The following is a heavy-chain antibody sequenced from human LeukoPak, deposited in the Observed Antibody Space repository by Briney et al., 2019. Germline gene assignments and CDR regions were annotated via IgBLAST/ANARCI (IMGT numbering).Heavy chain of an antibody. J-gene: IGHJ4*02. CDR1: GYTFTSYA. V-gene: IGHV1-3*01. CDR2: ISAGNGNT. CDR3: ARAPYSRVFDY. D-gene: IGHD6-13*01. Sequence: ASVKVSCKASGYTFTSYAMHWVRQAPGQRLEWMGWISAGNGNTKYSQKFQGRVTITRDTSASTAYMELSSLRSEDTAVYYCARAPYSRVFDYWGQGTLVTVSS.